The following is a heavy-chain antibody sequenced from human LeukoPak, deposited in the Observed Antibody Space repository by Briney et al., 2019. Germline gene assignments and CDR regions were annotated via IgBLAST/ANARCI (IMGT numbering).Heavy chain of an antibody. CDR3: ARDLGAVAGTTTDY. J-gene: IGHJ4*02. CDR2: IIPILGIA. D-gene: IGHD6-19*01. Sequence: SVKVSCKASGYTFTSYGISWVRQAPGQGLEWMGRIIPILGIANYAQKFQGRVTITADKSTSTAYMELSSLRSEDTAVYYCARDLGAVAGTTTDYWGQGTLVTVSS. CDR1: GYTFTSYG. V-gene: IGHV1-69*04.